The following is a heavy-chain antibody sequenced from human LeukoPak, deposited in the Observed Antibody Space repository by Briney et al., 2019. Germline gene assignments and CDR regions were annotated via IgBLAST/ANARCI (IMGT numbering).Heavy chain of an antibody. CDR2: IYTSGST. V-gene: IGHV4-4*07. D-gene: IGHD3-10*01. CDR3: ARARYLRYYYGSGSYPYYYYGMDI. Sequence: SETLSLTCTVSGGSISSYYWSWIRQPAGKGLEWIGRIYTSGSTNYNPSLKSRVTMSVDTSKNQFSQKLSSVTAADTAVYYCARARYLRYYYGSGSYPYYYYGMDIWGQGTTVTVSS. CDR1: GGSISSYY. J-gene: IGHJ6*02.